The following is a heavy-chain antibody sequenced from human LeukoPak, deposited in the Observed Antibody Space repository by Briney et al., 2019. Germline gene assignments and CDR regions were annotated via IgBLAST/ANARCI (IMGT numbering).Heavy chain of an antibody. J-gene: IGHJ6*02. D-gene: IGHD3-9*01. CDR1: GFTFDDYA. CDR3: ARDRYDILTGYYLYYYGMDV. V-gene: IGHV3-9*01. Sequence: PGRSLRLSCAASGFTFDDYAMHWVRQAPGKGLEWVSGISWNSGSIGYADSVKGRFTISRDNAKNTLYLQMNSLRAEDTAVYYCARDRYDILTGYYLYYYGMDVWGQGTTVTVSS. CDR2: ISWNSGSI.